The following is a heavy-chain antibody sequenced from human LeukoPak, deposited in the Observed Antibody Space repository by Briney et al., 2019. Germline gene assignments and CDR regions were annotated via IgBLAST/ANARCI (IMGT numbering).Heavy chain of an antibody. V-gene: IGHV3-23*01. Sequence: GGSLRLSCAASGFTFSSYAMSWVRQAPGKGLEWVSAISGSGGSTYYADSVKGRFTISRDNSKNTLYLQMNSLRAEGTAVYYCAKDSRNYYDSSGYYPTRYYFDYWGQGTLVTVSS. D-gene: IGHD3-22*01. CDR2: ISGSGGST. CDR1: GFTFSSYA. J-gene: IGHJ4*02. CDR3: AKDSRNYYDSSGYYPTRYYFDY.